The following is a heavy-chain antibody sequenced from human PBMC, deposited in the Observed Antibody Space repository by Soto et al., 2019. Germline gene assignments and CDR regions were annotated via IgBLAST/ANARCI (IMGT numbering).Heavy chain of an antibody. CDR3: ATRLGLLLFFLWSPTPRYYYYGMDV. CDR1: GFNFSSYA. CDR2: ISVSGGST. J-gene: IGHJ6*02. D-gene: IGHD3-22*01. Sequence: GGSLRISCAASGFNFSSYAMRWVRQAPGKGLEWVSAISVSGGSTYYSASVKRRFTISTHNSNTTLYLQMNSLSAEDTAVFYCATRLGLLLFFLWSPTPRYYYYGMDVWGQGTTVTVSS. V-gene: IGHV3-23*01.